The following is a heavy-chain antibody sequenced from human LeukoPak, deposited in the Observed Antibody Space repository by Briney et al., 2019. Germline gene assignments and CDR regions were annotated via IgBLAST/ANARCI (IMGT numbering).Heavy chain of an antibody. CDR2: INHSGST. D-gene: IGHD6-13*01. Sequence: PSETLSLTCAVYGGSFSGYYWSWIRQPPGKGLEWIGEINHSGSTNYNPSLKSRVTISVDTSKNQFSLKLSSVTAADTAVYYCARENLIAAAPAEKPYFDYWGQGTRVTVSS. CDR3: ARENLIAAAPAEKPYFDY. J-gene: IGHJ4*02. V-gene: IGHV4-34*01. CDR1: GGSFSGYY.